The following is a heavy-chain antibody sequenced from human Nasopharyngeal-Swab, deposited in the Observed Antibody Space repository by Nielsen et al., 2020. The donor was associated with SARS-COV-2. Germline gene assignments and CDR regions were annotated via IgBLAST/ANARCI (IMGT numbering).Heavy chain of an antibody. V-gene: IGHV4-34*01. CDR3: ARVLYNYYYYYYMDV. J-gene: IGHJ6*03. Sequence: SETLSLTCAVYGGSFSGYYWSWIRQPPGKGLEWIGEINHSGSTNYNPSLKSRVTISVDTSKNQFSLKLSSVTAADTAVYYCARVLYNYYYYYYMDVWGKGTTVTVSS. D-gene: IGHD2-8*01. CDR2: INHSGST. CDR1: GGSFSGYY.